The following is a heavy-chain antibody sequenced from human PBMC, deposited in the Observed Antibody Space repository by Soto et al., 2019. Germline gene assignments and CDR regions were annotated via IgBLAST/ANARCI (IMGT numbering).Heavy chain of an antibody. CDR3: ARDKEQQLDWDDYYYYYGMDV. CDR2: IYTSGST. J-gene: IGHJ6*02. Sequence: KPSETLSLTCTVSGGSISSYYWSWIRQPAGKGLEWIGRIYTSGSTNYNPSLKSRVTMSVDTSKNQFSLKLSSVTAADTAVYYCARDKEQQLDWDDYYYYYGMDVWGQGTTVTVSS. CDR1: GGSISSYY. V-gene: IGHV4-4*07. D-gene: IGHD6-13*01.